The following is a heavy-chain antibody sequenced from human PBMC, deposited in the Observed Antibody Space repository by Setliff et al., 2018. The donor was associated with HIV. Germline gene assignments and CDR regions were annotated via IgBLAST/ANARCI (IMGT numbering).Heavy chain of an antibody. CDR3: ARHSPSGY. J-gene: IGHJ4*02. V-gene: IGHV3-11*03. CDR2: ITSTSTYT. CDR1: GFTFSDYY. Sequence: PGGSLRLSCAASGFTFSDYYMSWIRQAPGKGLEWVSYITSTSTYTNYADSVRGRFTVSRDNAKNTLYLQMTSLRAEDTAVYYCARHSPSGYWGQGTLVTVSS.